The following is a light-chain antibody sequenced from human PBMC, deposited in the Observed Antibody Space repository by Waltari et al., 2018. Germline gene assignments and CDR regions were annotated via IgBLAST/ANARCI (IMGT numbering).Light chain of an antibody. CDR1: APNIGNND. CDR2: RSE. CDR3: AAWDDSLNGHWV. J-gene: IGLJ3*02. Sequence: SVLSQPPSASGTPGQRVTIPCAGPAPNIGNNDVNWYQQVPGKAPKLLIDRSELRPSGVPARFSASKSGTSASLAISGLQSEDEADYYCAAWDDSLNGHWVFGGGTKVTV. V-gene: IGLV1-44*01.